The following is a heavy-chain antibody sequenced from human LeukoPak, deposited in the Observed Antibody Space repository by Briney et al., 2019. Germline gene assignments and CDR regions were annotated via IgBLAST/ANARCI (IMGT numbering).Heavy chain of an antibody. CDR2: ISYDGSNK. Sequence: GGSLRLSCAASGFTFSSSAIHWVRQAPGKGLEWVAVISYDGSNKYYADSVRGRFTISRDNSKNTLYLQMNSLRAEDTAVYYCARRVEQQGAFDIWGQGTMVTVSS. CDR3: ARRVEQQGAFDI. D-gene: IGHD6-13*01. CDR1: GFTFSSSA. J-gene: IGHJ3*02. V-gene: IGHV3-30-3*01.